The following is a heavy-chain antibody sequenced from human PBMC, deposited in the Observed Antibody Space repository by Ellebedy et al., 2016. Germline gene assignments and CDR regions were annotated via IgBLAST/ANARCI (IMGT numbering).Heavy chain of an antibody. J-gene: IGHJ4*02. D-gene: IGHD3-16*01. CDR2: INPNSSNT. Sequence: ASVKVSCKTSEYTFIGYYMHWVRQAPGQGLEWMGWINPNSSNTKYAQKFQGRVTLTRDTSISTAYMELTRLRSDDTAMYYCVRDVTASRDYWGQGTLVTVSS. CDR1: EYTFIGYY. CDR3: VRDVTASRDY. V-gene: IGHV1-2*02.